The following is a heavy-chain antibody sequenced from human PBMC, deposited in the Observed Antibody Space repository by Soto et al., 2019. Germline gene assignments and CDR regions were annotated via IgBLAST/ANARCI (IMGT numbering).Heavy chain of an antibody. CDR2: INHSGST. Sequence: SETLSLTCAVYGGSFSGYYWSWIRQPPGKGLEWIGEINHSGSTNYNPSLKSRVTISVDTSKNQFSLKLSSVTAADTAVFYCARGYRGSGYSNDSWGQGTLVTVSS. J-gene: IGHJ4*02. V-gene: IGHV4-34*01. CDR3: ARGYRGSGYSNDS. D-gene: IGHD3-22*01. CDR1: GGSFSGYY.